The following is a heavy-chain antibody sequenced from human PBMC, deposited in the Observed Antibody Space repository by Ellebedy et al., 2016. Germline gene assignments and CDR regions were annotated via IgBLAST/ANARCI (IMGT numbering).Heavy chain of an antibody. D-gene: IGHD2-21*02. CDR1: GYPFNVYG. CDR3: ARDQGDDGGDFDY. J-gene: IGHJ4*02. CDR2: ISGNKDKT. V-gene: IGHV1-18*01. Sequence: ASVKVSCKTSGYPFNVYGISWLRQAPGQSFEWMGWISGNKDKTNSAQKFQGRVTMTTDTSTNTAYMELTSLKSDDTAVYYCARDQGDDGGDFDYWGQGTLVTVSS.